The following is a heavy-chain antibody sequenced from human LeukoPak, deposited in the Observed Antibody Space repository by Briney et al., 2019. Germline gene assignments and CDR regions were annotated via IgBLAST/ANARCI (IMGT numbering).Heavy chain of an antibody. CDR2: IYYSGSA. J-gene: IGHJ4*02. D-gene: IGHD3-22*01. Sequence: SETLSLTCTVSGGSISSSSYYWGWIRQPPGRGLEWIGIIYYSGSAYYNPSLKSRVTISVDTSKNQFSLKLSSVTAADTAVYYCARVLDSSAYYDYWGQGTLVTVSS. CDR1: GGSISSSSYY. V-gene: IGHV4-39*01. CDR3: ARVLDSSAYYDY.